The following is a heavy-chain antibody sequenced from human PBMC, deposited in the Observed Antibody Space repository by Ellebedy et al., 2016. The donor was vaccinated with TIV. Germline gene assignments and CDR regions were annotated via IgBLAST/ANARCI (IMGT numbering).Heavy chain of an antibody. CDR2: IIPILGIA. Sequence: AASVKVSCKASGGTFSSYAISWVRQAPGQGLEWMGRIIPILGIANYAQKFQGRVTITADKSTSTAYMELSSLRSEDTAVYYCARGPPRASAPPVYSSSSLLRDDYWGQGTLVTVSS. CDR1: GGTFSSYA. J-gene: IGHJ4*02. CDR3: ARGPPRASAPPVYSSSSLLRDDY. D-gene: IGHD6-13*01. V-gene: IGHV1-69*04.